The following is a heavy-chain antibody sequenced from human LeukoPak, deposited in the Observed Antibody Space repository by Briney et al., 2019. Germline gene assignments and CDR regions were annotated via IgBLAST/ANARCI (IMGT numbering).Heavy chain of an antibody. CDR1: GYTFTSYA. CDR2: INTNTGNP. V-gene: IGHV7-4-1*02. CDR3: ARDLYYYDSSGYYTDAFDI. Sequence: GASVKVSCKASGYTFTSYAMNWVRQAPGQGLEWMGWINTNTGNPTYAQGFTERFVFSLDTSVSTAYLQISSLKAEDTAVYYCARDLYYYDSSGYYTDAFDIWGQGTMVTVSS. J-gene: IGHJ3*02. D-gene: IGHD3-22*01.